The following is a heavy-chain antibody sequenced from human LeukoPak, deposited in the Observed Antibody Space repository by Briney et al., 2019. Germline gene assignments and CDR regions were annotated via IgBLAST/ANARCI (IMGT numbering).Heavy chain of an antibody. CDR2: IYYSGST. D-gene: IGHD5-12*01. CDR3: ARDKGIVATTHYGMDV. Sequence: SETLSLTCTVSGGSISSYCWGWIRQPPGKGLEWIGYIYYSGSTNYNPSLKSRVTISVDTSKNQFSLKLRSVTAADTAVYYCARDKGIVATTHYGMDVWGQGTTVTVSS. V-gene: IGHV4-59*01. CDR1: GGSISSYC. J-gene: IGHJ6*02.